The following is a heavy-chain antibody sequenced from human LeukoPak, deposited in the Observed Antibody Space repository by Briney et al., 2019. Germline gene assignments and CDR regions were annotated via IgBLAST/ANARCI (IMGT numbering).Heavy chain of an antibody. CDR1: GFTFSSYG. D-gene: IGHD6-13*01. CDR2: IGGSGGRT. Sequence: SGGSLRLSCAASGFTFSSYGMSWVRQAPGKGLEWVSAIGGSGGRTYYADSVKGRFTISRDNSKNTLYLQMNSLRVEDTAIYYCAKAPAGPEYSSTWKSGYNWFDPWGQGTLVTVSS. J-gene: IGHJ5*02. V-gene: IGHV3-23*01. CDR3: AKAPAGPEYSSTWKSGYNWFDP.